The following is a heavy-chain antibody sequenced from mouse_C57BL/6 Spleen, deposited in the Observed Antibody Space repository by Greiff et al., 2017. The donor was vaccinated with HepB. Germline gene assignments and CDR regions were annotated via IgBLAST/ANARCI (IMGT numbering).Heavy chain of an antibody. J-gene: IGHJ2*01. D-gene: IGHD2-1*01. Sequence: QVQLQQSGPELVKPGASVKISCKASGYAFSSSWMNWVKQRPGKGLEWIGRIYPGDGDTNYNGKFKGKATLTADKSSSTAYMQLSSLTSEDSAVYFCAREGKLLFPYFDYWGQGTTLTVSS. V-gene: IGHV1-82*01. CDR3: AREGKLLFPYFDY. CDR1: GYAFSSSW. CDR2: IYPGDGDT.